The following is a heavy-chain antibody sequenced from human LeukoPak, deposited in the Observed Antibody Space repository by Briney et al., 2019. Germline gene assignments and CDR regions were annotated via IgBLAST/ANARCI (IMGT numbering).Heavy chain of an antibody. CDR3: ASGPLISYNSSTYPPFDY. CDR2: ISGSSTTI. Sequence: GGSLRLSCAASGFTFSSYAMSWVRQAPGKGLEWVSYISGSSTTIYYADSVKGRFTISRDNGKNSLYLQMNSLRAEDTAVYYCASGPLISYNSSTYPPFDYWGQGTLVTVSS. J-gene: IGHJ4*02. CDR1: GFTFSSYA. V-gene: IGHV3-48*01. D-gene: IGHD1-1*01.